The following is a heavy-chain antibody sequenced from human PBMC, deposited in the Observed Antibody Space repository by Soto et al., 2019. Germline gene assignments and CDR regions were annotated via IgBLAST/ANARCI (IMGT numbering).Heavy chain of an antibody. D-gene: IGHD3-10*01. Sequence: SVKVSCKASGGTFSSYAISWVRQAPGQGLEWMGGIIPIFGTANYAQKFQGRVTITADESTSTAYMELSSLRSEDTAVYYLTIGLASYYYYYGMDVWGQGTTVTVSS. CDR3: TIGLASYYYYYGMDV. CDR2: IIPIFGTA. CDR1: GGTFSSYA. J-gene: IGHJ6*02. V-gene: IGHV1-69*13.